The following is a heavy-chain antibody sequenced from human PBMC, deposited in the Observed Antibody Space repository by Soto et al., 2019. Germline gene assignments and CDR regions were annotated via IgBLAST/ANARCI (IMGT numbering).Heavy chain of an antibody. Sequence: ASVKVSCKASGYSFTSHVIHWLRQGPGQRLEWVGWIKPGTGDTKFLQEFQGRLTITRDTSATTAYMELSNLRSGDTAVYYCARGYYYDSSGYYFDKWGQGTMVTV. CDR1: GYSFTSHV. CDR2: IKPGTGDT. V-gene: IGHV1-3*01. CDR3: ARGYYYDSSGYYFDK. J-gene: IGHJ4*02. D-gene: IGHD3-22*01.